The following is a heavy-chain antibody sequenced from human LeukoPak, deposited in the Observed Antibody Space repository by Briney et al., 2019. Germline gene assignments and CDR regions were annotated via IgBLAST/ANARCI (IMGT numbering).Heavy chain of an antibody. V-gene: IGHV1-69*13. CDR1: GGTFSSYA. Sequence: GASVKVSCKASGGTFSSYAISWVRQAPGQGLEWMGGIIPIFGTANYAQKFQGRVTITADESTSTAYMELRRLRPSDTAVYYCARGPRYAYDSSALVLDSWGQGTLVTVSS. J-gene: IGHJ4*02. D-gene: IGHD3-22*01. CDR2: IIPIFGTA. CDR3: ARGPRYAYDSSALVLDS.